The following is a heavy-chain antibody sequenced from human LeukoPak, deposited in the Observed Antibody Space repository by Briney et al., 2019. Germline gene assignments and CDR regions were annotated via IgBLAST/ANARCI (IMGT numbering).Heavy chain of an antibody. CDR2: ISAYNGNT. CDR3: ARVGATTHLDY. V-gene: IGHV1-18*01. Sequence: ASVKVSCKASGYTFTSYGISWMRQAPGPGLERMGWISAYNGNTNYAQKLQGGVTMTTDTSTSTAYMELRSLRSDDTAVYYCARVGATTHLDYWGQGTLVTVSS. CDR1: GYTFTSYG. J-gene: IGHJ4*02. D-gene: IGHD1-26*01.